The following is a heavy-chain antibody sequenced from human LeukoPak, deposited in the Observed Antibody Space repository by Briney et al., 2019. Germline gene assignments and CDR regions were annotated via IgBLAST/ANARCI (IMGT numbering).Heavy chain of an antibody. CDR1: GFTFNSYA. CDR2: ISYDGSNK. V-gene: IGHV3-30*04. CDR3: ARDQLAYSGYDTLFDY. J-gene: IGHJ4*02. Sequence: GGSLRLSCAASGFTFNSYAMTWVRQAPGKGLEWVAVISYDGSNKYYADSVKGRFTISRDNSKNTLYLQLNSLRPEDTAVYYCARDQLAYSGYDTLFDYWGQGTLVTVSS. D-gene: IGHD5-12*01.